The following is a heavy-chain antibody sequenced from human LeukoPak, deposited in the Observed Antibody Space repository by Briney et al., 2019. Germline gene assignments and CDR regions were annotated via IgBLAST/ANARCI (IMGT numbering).Heavy chain of an antibody. CDR3: ARGNGYNDAEYLQH. Sequence: GRSLRLSCAASGFTFSSYGMHWVRQAPGKGLEWVAVIWYDGSNKYYGDSVKGRFIISRDNSKKMLDLQMNMLRVENTAEYYCARGNGYNDAEYLQHWGQGTLVTVS. V-gene: IGHV3-33*01. D-gene: IGHD5-24*01. CDR1: GFTFSSYG. J-gene: IGHJ1*01. CDR2: IWYDGSNK.